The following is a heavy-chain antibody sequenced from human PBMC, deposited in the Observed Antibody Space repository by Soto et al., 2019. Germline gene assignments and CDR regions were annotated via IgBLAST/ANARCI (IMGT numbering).Heavy chain of an antibody. J-gene: IGHJ6*03. CDR2: IYYSGST. Sequence: QVQLQESGPGLVKPSETLSLTCTVSGGSISSYYWSWIRQPPGKGLEWIGYIYYSGSTNYNPSLKSRVTISVDTSKNQFSLKLSSVTAADTAVYYCARQNGIAARPFATDYYYYMDVWGKGTTVTVSS. D-gene: IGHD6-6*01. CDR3: ARQNGIAARPFATDYYYYMDV. CDR1: GGSISSYY. V-gene: IGHV4-59*08.